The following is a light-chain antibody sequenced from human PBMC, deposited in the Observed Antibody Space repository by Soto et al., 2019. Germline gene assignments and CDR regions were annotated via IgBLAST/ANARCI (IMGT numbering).Light chain of an antibody. CDR1: QGISSA. CDR3: QQYDNSPIT. CDR2: DAS. J-gene: IGKJ5*01. V-gene: IGKV1D-13*01. Sequence: AIQLTQSPSSLSASVGDRVTITCRASQGISSALAWYQQKPGKAPKLLIYDASSLESGVPSRFSGSGSGTDFTLTISRLEPEDFAVYYCQQYDNSPITFGQGTRLEIK.